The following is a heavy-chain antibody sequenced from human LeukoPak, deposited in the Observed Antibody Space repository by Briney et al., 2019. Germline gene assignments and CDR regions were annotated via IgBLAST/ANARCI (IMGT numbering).Heavy chain of an antibody. V-gene: IGHV3-23*01. D-gene: IGHD6-6*01. CDR2: ISNSGRNT. CDR3: SNWVEGARPSLDY. CDR1: GFTFRSYA. Sequence: GGSLRLSCSASGFTFRSYAMAWVRQAPGTGLGWASAISNSGRNTYYADSVKGRFTISRDNSKNTLYLEMNSLRAEDTAVYYCSNWVEGARPSLDYWGQGALVTVSS. J-gene: IGHJ4*02.